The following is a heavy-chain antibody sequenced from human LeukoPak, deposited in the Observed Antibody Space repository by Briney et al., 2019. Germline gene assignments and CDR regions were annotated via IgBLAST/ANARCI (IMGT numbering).Heavy chain of an antibody. CDR2: IYSGGTT. J-gene: IGHJ3*02. CDR1: GFIVSSNY. V-gene: IGHV3-66*02. Sequence: GGSLRLSCAASGFIVSSNYMSWVRQAPGKGLEWVSVIYSGGTTNYADSVKGRFTISRDNSKNTMYLQVNSLRAEDTAVYYCARDRVGGAFRFDIWGQGTMVTVSS. CDR3: ARDRVGGAFRFDI. D-gene: IGHD1-26*01.